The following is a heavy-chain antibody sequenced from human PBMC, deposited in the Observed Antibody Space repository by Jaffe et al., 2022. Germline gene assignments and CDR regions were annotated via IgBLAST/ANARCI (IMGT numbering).Heavy chain of an antibody. D-gene: IGHD1-26*01. Sequence: QVQLQESGPGLVKPSETLSLTCTVSGGSISSYYWSWIRQPPGKGLEWIGYIYYSGSTNYNPSLKSRVTISVDTSKNQFSLKLSSVTAADTAVYYCARDLSAYSGSYRTINWFDPWGQGTLVTVSS. CDR1: GGSISSYY. J-gene: IGHJ5*02. V-gene: IGHV4-59*01. CDR2: IYYSGST. CDR3: ARDLSAYSGSYRTINWFDP.